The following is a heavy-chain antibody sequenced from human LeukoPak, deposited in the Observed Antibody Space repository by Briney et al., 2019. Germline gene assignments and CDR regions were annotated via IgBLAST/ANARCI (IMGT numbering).Heavy chain of an antibody. CDR1: GGSISSSSYY. CDR3: ARATVTSYYFDY. J-gene: IGHJ4*02. V-gene: IGHV4-39*07. Sequence: SETLSLTCTVSGGSISSSSYYWGWIRQPPGKGLEWIGSIYYSGSTYYNPSLKSRVTISVDTSKNQFSLKLSSVTAADTAVYYCARATVTSYYFDYWGQGTLVTVSS. D-gene: IGHD4-17*01. CDR2: IYYSGST.